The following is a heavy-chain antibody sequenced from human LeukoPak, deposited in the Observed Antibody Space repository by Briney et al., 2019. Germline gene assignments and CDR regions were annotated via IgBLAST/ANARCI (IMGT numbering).Heavy chain of an antibody. CDR2: ISVSGNT. Sequence: GGSLRLSCAASGFTLSSYAMSWVRQAPGKGLEWVSAISVSGNTYHADSVKGRFTISRDSSKSTLFLQMNSLRAEDTAVFYCAKDRGGSGSYEMDVWGKGSTVTISS. V-gene: IGHV3-23*01. D-gene: IGHD3-10*01. J-gene: IGHJ6*04. CDR3: AKDRGGSGSYEMDV. CDR1: GFTLSSYA.